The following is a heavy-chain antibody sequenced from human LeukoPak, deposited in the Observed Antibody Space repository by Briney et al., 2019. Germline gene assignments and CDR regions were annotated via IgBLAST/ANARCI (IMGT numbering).Heavy chain of an antibody. CDR3: AREDSSGWYYFDY. V-gene: IGHV3-30-3*01. CDR1: GFTFSSYA. CDR2: ISYDGSNK. D-gene: IGHD6-19*01. J-gene: IGHJ4*02. Sequence: RSLRLSCAASGFTFSSYAMHWVRQAPGKGLEWVAVISYDGSNKYYADSVKGRFTISRDNSKNTLYLQMNSLRAEDTAVYYCAREDSSGWYYFDYWGQGTLVTVSS.